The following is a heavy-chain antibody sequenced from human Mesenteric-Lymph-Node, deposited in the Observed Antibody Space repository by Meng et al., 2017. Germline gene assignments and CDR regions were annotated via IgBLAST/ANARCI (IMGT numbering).Heavy chain of an antibody. CDR2: ISSSGTTI. J-gene: IGHJ3*02. Sequence: GESLKISCAASGFSVSSNYMRWVRQAPGKGLEWVSYISSSGTTIYYADSVKGRFTISRDNAKNSLYLQMNSLRAEDTSVYYCARDSYIAVAGYDDAFDIWGQGTMVTVSS. CDR3: ARDSYIAVAGYDDAFDI. CDR1: GFSVSSNY. D-gene: IGHD6-19*01. V-gene: IGHV3-48*03.